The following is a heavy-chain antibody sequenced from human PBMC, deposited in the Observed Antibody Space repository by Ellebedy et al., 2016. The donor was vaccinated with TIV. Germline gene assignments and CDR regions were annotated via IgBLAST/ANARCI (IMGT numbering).Heavy chain of an antibody. Sequence: SETLSLXXAVYGGSFSGYYWSWIRQPPGKGLEWIGEINHSGSTNYNPSLKSRVTISVDTSKNQFSLKLSSVTAADTAVYYCARESGGNSEGYYYYMDVWGKGTTVTVSS. D-gene: IGHD4-23*01. CDR3: ARESGGNSEGYYYYMDV. J-gene: IGHJ6*03. CDR2: INHSGST. V-gene: IGHV4-34*01. CDR1: GGSFSGYY.